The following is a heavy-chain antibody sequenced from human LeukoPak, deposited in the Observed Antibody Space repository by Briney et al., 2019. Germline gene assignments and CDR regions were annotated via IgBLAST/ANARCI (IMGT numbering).Heavy chain of an antibody. Sequence: PGGSLRLSCAASGFTVSSNYMSWVRQAPGKGLEWVSVIYSGGSTHYADSVKGRFTISRDNSKNTLYLQMNSLRAEDTAVYYCARDGAGGYYYYGMDVWGQGTTVTVSS. CDR2: IYSGGST. D-gene: IGHD2-15*01. CDR1: GFTVSSNY. J-gene: IGHJ6*02. V-gene: IGHV3-66*01. CDR3: ARDGAGGYYYYGMDV.